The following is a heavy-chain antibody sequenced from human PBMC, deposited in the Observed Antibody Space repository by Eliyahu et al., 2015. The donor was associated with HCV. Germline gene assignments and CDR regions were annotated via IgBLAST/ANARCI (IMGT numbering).Heavy chain of an antibody. CDR3: GNPMVRGVSDSGY. V-gene: IGHV3-7*02. Sequence: EVQLVESGGGLVQPGGSLXLSCAASGFRFSSYWMTWVRQAPGKGLEWVANIKQDGSEKYYVDSVKGRFTITRDNAKNSLYLQMNSLRVEDTAVYYCGNPMVRGVSDSGYWGQGTLVTVSS. CDR1: GFRFSSYW. D-gene: IGHD3-10*01. CDR2: IKQDGSEK. J-gene: IGHJ4*02.